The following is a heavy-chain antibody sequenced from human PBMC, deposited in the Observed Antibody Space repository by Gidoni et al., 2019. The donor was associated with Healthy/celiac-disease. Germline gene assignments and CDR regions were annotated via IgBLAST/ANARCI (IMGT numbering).Heavy chain of an antibody. J-gene: IGHJ4*02. CDR3: ARRERYCSSTSCYAGSDY. CDR1: GYSFTSYW. Sequence: EVQLVQSGAEVKKPGESLKISCKGSGYSFTSYWIGWVRQMPGKGLEWMGIIYPGDSDTRYSPSFQGQVTISADKSISTAYLQWSSLKASYTAMYYCARRERYCSSTSCYAGSDYWGQGTLVTVSS. V-gene: IGHV5-51*03. CDR2: IYPGDSDT. D-gene: IGHD2-2*01.